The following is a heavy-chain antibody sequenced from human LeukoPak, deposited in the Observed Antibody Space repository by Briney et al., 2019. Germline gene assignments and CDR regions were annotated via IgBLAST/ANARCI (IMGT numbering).Heavy chain of an antibody. Sequence: GGSLRLSCAASGFTFSNYAMHWVRQAPGKGLEWVAVISYDGSNKYYADSVKGRLTLSRDSSKNTVFLQMNSLRLEDTAVYYCARERAYFDFWSGPAYWGQGTLVTVSS. J-gene: IGHJ4*02. V-gene: IGHV3-30-3*01. D-gene: IGHD3-3*01. CDR2: ISYDGSNK. CDR3: ARERAYFDFWSGPAY. CDR1: GFTFSNYA.